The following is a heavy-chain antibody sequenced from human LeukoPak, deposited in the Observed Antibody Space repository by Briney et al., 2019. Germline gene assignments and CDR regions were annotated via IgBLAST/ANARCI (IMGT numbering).Heavy chain of an antibody. V-gene: IGHV3-23*01. CDR1: GFTFNTYA. CDR3: ALAETSDAFDI. Sequence: GGSLRLSCAASGFTFNTYAMSWVRQAPGKGLEWVSAISGSSGNTYYADSVKGRFTFSRDNSKNTLYLQMNSLRAEDTAVYYCALAETSDAFDIWGQGTMVTVSS. CDR2: ISGSSGNT. D-gene: IGHD6-19*01. J-gene: IGHJ3*02.